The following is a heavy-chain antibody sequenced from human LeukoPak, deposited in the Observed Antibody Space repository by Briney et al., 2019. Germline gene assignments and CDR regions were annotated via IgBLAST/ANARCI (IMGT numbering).Heavy chain of an antibody. CDR1: GYTFTGYY. D-gene: IGHD6-6*01. J-gene: IGHJ4*02. CDR3: ARDRPYSSSSGVDY. CDR2: VNPNSGGT. V-gene: IGHV1-2*06. Sequence: ASVKVSCKASGYTFTGYYIHWVRQAPGQGLEWMGRVNPNSGGTNYAQKFQGRVTMTRDTSISTVYMELSRLRSDDTALYYCARDRPYSSSSGVDYWGQGTLVTVSS.